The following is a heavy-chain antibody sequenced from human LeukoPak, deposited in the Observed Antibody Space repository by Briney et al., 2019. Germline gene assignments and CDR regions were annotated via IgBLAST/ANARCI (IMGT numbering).Heavy chain of an antibody. J-gene: IGHJ5*02. CDR1: GGSISSSSYY. V-gene: IGHV4-39*07. CDR2: IYYSGST. CDR3: ARGLGRSSGPAVDP. D-gene: IGHD6-19*01. Sequence: SETPSLTCTVSGGSISSSSYYWGWIRQPPGKGLEWIGSIYYSGSTYYNPSLKSRVTISVGTSKNQFSLKLSSVTAADTAVYYCARGLGRSSGPAVDPWGQGTLVTVSS.